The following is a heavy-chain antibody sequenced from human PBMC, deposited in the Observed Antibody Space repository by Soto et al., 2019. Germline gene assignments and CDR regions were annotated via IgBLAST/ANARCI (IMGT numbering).Heavy chain of an antibody. CDR1: GFTFSSYG. J-gene: IGHJ4*02. D-gene: IGHD3-22*01. V-gene: IGHV3-33*01. CDR3: ARDGSYDSSGYYKLDY. Sequence: QVQLVESGGGVVQPGRSLRLSCAASGFTFSSYGMHWVRQAPGKGLEWVAVIWADGSNKYYADSVKGRFTISRDNSKNTLYLQMNSLRADDTAVYYCARDGSYDSSGYYKLDYWGQGTLVTVSS. CDR2: IWADGSNK.